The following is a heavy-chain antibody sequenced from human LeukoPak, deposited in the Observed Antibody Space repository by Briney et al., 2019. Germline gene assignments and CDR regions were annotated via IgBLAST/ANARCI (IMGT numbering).Heavy chain of an antibody. CDR3: TRDIPDLHYYGSGSKIDY. CDR2: ISAYNGNT. J-gene: IGHJ4*02. CDR1: GYTFTSYG. Sequence: ASVKVSCKASGYTFTSYGISWVRQAPGQGLEWMGWISAYNGNTNYAQKLQGRVTMTTDTSTSTAYMELRSLRSDDTAVYYCTRDIPDLHYYGSGSKIDYWGQGTLVTVSS. D-gene: IGHD3-10*01. V-gene: IGHV1-18*01.